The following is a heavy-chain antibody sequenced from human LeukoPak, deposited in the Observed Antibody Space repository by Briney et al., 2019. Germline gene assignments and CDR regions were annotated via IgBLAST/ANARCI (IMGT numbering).Heavy chain of an antibody. CDR2: IMPIFGIE. Sequence: GTSVKVSCKASGCTFSSYAISWVRQAPGQGLEWMGRIMPIFGIENYAQKVQGRVTITTDKSTSTAYMELSSLRSEDTAVYYCVVVAATGDAVDIWGQGTMVTVSS. V-gene: IGHV1-69*04. CDR1: GCTFSSYA. CDR3: VVVAATGDAVDI. D-gene: IGHD2-15*01. J-gene: IGHJ3*02.